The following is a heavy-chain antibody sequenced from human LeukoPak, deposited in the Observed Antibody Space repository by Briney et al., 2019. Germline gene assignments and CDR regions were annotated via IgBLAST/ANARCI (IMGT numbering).Heavy chain of an antibody. D-gene: IGHD1-26*01. CDR3: AKNRGGSYYSGSDY. V-gene: IGHV3-23*01. CDR2: VRCSDAGT. CDR1: GFTFSSYA. J-gene: IGHJ4*02. Sequence: GGSLRLSCAASGFTFSSYAMNWVRQAPGKGLEWVSGVRCSDAGTFYADSVKGRFTISRDNSKNTLYLQRNSVRAEDTAVYYCAKNRGGSYYSGSDYWGQGTLVTVSS.